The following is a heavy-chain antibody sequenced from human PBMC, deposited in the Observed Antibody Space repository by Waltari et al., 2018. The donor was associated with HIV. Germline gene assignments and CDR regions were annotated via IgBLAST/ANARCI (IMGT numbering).Heavy chain of an antibody. CDR2: IKQEGREK. CDR3: ARDEGPRETGYGPYFDY. CDR1: GFTFSSYW. V-gene: IGHV3-7*01. J-gene: IGHJ4*02. Sequence: EVQLVESGGGLVQPGGSLRLSCAASGFTFSSYWMSWVRQAPGKGVEWVAKIKQEGREKYYVYSVKGRFTIARDKAKNSLYLQMNSRRAEDTAVYYCARDEGPRETGYGPYFDYWGQGTLVTVSS. D-gene: IGHD5-18*01.